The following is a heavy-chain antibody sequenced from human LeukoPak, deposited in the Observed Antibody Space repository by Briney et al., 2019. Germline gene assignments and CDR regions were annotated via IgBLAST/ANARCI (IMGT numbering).Heavy chain of an antibody. CDR2: INHNGNVN. V-gene: IGHV3-7*03. J-gene: IGHJ4*02. CDR1: GLTFSSYW. Sequence: GGSLRLSCAASGLTFSSYWMNWARQAPGKGLEWVASINHNGNVNYYVDSVKGRFTISRDNSKNTLYLEMNSLRAEDTAVYYRAREIAIAASGAVYFNYWGQGTLVTVSS. D-gene: IGHD6-13*01. CDR3: AREIAIAASGAVYFNY.